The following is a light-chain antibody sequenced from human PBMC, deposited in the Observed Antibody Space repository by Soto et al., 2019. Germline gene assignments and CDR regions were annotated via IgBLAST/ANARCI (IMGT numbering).Light chain of an antibody. CDR2: LNSDGSH. V-gene: IGLV4-69*01. J-gene: IGLJ3*02. Sequence: QSVLTQPPSASASLGASVKLTCTLSSGHNSYAIAWHQQQPEKGPRYLMKLNSDGSHSTGDGITDRFSGSSSGAERYLTISSLQSEDEADYYCQTWSTDIRVFGGGTKLTVL. CDR3: QTWSTDIRV. CDR1: SGHNSYA.